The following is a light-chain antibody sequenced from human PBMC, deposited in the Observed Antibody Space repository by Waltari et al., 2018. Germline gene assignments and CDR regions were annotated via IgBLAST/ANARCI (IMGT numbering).Light chain of an antibody. CDR1: SSDVGGYNY. Sequence: SVSGSPGQSITISCTGTSSDVGGYNYVSWYQQHPGKAPKLMIYDVSNRPSGVSTRFSGSKSGNTASLTISVLQAEDEADYYCSSYTSSSTLVVFGGGTKLTVL. CDR2: DVS. CDR3: SSYTSSSTLVV. V-gene: IGLV2-14*03. J-gene: IGLJ2*01.